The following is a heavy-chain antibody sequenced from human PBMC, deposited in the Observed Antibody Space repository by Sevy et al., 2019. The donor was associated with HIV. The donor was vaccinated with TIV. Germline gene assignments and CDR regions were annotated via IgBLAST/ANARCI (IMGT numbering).Heavy chain of an antibody. V-gene: IGHV1-46*01. Sequence: ASVKVSCKASGYTFTSYYMHWVRQAPGQGLEWMGIINPSGGSTSYAQKFQGRVTMTRDTSTSTVYVELSSLRSEDTAVYYCARAYLGAFGYYYYMDVWGKGTTVTVSS. CDR2: INPSGGST. J-gene: IGHJ6*03. CDR1: GYTFTSYY. D-gene: IGHD3-16*01. CDR3: ARAYLGAFGYYYYMDV.